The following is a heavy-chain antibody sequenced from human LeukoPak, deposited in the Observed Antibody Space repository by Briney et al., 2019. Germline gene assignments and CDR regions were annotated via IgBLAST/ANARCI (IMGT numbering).Heavy chain of an antibody. D-gene: IGHD4-17*01. J-gene: IGHJ4*02. Sequence: SETLSLTCTVSGGSISSGSYYWSWIRQPAGKGLEWIGRIYTSGSTNYNPSLKSRVTISVDTSKNQFSLKLSSVTAADTAVYYCARTNYGTMDWGQGTLVIVSS. V-gene: IGHV4-61*02. CDR2: IYTSGST. CDR1: GGSISSGSYY. CDR3: ARTNYGTMD.